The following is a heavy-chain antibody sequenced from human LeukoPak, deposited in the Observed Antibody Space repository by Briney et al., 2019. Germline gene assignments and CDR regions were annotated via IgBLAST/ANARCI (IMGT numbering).Heavy chain of an antibody. CDR2: VFDSGGT. D-gene: IGHD6-13*01. CDR1: GGSISNYW. V-gene: IGHV4-59*01. J-gene: IGHJ4*02. Sequence: SETLSLTCTVSGGSISNYWWSWIRQPPGKGLEWIGYVFDSGGTNDNPSLKSRVTISVDTCKNQFALKLSSVTAADTAVYYCARGYSSSWNHFDYWGQGTLVTVSS. CDR3: ARGYSSSWNHFDY.